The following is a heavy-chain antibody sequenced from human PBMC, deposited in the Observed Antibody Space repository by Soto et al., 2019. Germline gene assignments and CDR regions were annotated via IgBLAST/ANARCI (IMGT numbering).Heavy chain of an antibody. CDR3: ARDMAAADHALHYYYYGMDV. CDR1: GFTFSSYG. CDR2: IWYDGSNK. Sequence: QVQLVESGGGVVQPGRSLRLSCAASGFTFSSYGMHWVRQAPGKGLEWVAVIWYDGSNKYYADSVKGRFTISRDNSKNPLYLQMNSRRAEDTAVYYCARDMAAADHALHYYYYGMDVWGQGTTVTVSS. V-gene: IGHV3-33*01. D-gene: IGHD6-13*01. J-gene: IGHJ6*02.